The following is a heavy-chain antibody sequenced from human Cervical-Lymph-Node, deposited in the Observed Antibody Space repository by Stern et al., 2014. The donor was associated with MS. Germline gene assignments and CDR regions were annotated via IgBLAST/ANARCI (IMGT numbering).Heavy chain of an antibody. D-gene: IGHD3-22*01. CDR1: GDSVSSGDYY. CDR2: IFYSGTT. CDR3: ARAEGVRNYFYDTTGYYPHFDY. Sequence: QLQLQESGPGLVKPSQTLSLTCTVSGDSVSSGDYYWSWFRQPPGKGLEWIGYIFYSGTTYYNPSLKSRLTVSLDPARNQYSLRLSSVTAADTAVYYCARAEGVRNYFYDTTGYYPHFDYWGRGILVTVSS. J-gene: IGHJ4*01. V-gene: IGHV4-30-4*01.